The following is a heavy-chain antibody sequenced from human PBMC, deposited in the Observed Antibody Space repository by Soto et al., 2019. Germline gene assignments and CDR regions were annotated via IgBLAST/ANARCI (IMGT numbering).Heavy chain of an antibody. CDR2: INPKSGGT. CDR3: ARGDSTDCSNGVCSFFYNHDMDV. CDR1: GYSFTDYD. Sequence: ASVKVSCKASGYSFTDYDIHWVRQAPGQGLEWLGRINPKSGGTSTAQKFQGWVTMTTDTSISTASMELTRLTSYDTAIYYCARGDSTDCSNGVCSFFYNHDMDVWGQGTTVTVSS. D-gene: IGHD2-8*01. V-gene: IGHV1-2*04. J-gene: IGHJ6*02.